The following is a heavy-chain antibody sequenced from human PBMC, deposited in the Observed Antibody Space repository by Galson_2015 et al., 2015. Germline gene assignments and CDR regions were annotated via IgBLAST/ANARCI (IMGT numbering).Heavy chain of an antibody. CDR3: ARPNDPYYYCGLDV. V-gene: IGHV7-4-1*02. J-gene: IGHJ6*02. D-gene: IGHD3-10*01. CDR1: GYTFTKYA. CDR2: INTDTGDP. Sequence: SVKVSCKSSGYTFTKYAMNWVRQAPGQGLEWMGWINTDTGDPTYAQDFTGRFVFSLDTSVSTAYLQISSLEPEDTAVYYCARPNDPYYYCGLDVWGQGTTVTVS.